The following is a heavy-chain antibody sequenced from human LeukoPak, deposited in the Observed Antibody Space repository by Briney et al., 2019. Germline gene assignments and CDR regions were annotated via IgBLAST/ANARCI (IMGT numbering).Heavy chain of an antibody. V-gene: IGHV3-48*01. CDR3: STYRQQLARDY. CDR2: ISSSGTTM. Sequence: GGSLRLSCAASGFTFSSYSMNWVRQAPGKGLEWVSYISSSGTTMYYADSVKGRFIISRDNAKNSLYLQMNSLRAEDTAVYYCSTYRQQLARDYWGQGTLVTVSS. J-gene: IGHJ4*02. CDR1: GFTFSSYS. D-gene: IGHD6-13*01.